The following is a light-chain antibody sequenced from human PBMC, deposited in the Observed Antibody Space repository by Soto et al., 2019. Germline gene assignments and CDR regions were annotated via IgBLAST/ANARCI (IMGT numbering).Light chain of an antibody. CDR1: SSDLGSYNL. J-gene: IGLJ1*01. V-gene: IGLV2-23*01. CDR3: CSYAGSSTFV. Sequence: QSVLTQPASVSGSPGQSITLSCTGTSSDLGSYNLVSWYQQHPGKAPKLMIYECSKRPSGVSYRFSGSKSGNTASLTISGLQTEDEADYYCCSYAGSSTFVFGTGTKVTVL. CDR2: ECS.